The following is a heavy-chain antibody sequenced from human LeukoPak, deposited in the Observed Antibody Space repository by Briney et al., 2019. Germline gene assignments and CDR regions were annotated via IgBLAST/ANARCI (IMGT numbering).Heavy chain of an antibody. J-gene: IGHJ5*02. D-gene: IGHD3-10*01. CDR2: ISGSGGST. Sequence: GSLRLSCAASGFTFSSDAMRWVRQAPGKGLEWVSAISGSGGSTYYADSVKGRFTISRDNSKNTLYLQMNSLRAEDTAVYYCAKDRLVRGVTASNWFDPWGQGTLVTVSS. V-gene: IGHV3-23*01. CDR1: GFTFSSDA. CDR3: AKDRLVRGVTASNWFDP.